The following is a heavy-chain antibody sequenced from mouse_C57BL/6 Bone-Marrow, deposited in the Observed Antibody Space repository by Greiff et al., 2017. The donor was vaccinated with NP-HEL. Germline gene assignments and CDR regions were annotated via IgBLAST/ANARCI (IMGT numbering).Heavy chain of an antibody. CDR3: TRQGFAY. CDR2: IDPENGDT. D-gene: IGHD3-2*01. CDR1: GFTIKDDY. Sequence: VQLQQSGAELVRPGASVKLSCTASGFTIKDDYMHWVKQRPEQGLEWIGWIDPENGDTEYASKFQGKATITADTSSNTAYLQLSSLTSEDTAVYYCTRQGFAYWGQGTLVTVSA. J-gene: IGHJ3*01. V-gene: IGHV14-4*01.